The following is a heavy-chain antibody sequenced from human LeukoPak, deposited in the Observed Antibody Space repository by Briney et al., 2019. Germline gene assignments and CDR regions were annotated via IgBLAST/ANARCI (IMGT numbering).Heavy chain of an antibody. CDR2: IDLSDSYT. J-gene: IGHJ4*02. Sequence: GESLKISCKGSGYSFDNYLITWRRQMPGKGLEWMGKIDLSDSYTNSSPSFQGHATISADKSISTAYLQWSSLKASDSAMYYCARHYYGSGSYSHFDYWGQGTLVTVSS. CDR1: GYSFDNYL. CDR3: ARHYYGSGSYSHFDY. D-gene: IGHD3-10*01. V-gene: IGHV5-10-1*01.